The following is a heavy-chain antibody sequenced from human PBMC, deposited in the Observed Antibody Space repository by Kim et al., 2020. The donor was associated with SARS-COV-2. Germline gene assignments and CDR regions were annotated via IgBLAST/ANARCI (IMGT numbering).Heavy chain of an antibody. CDR3: GRGGGGAYYDFWSGYYTDYYYYGMDV. CDR1: GYTFTSYA. V-gene: IGHV7-4-1*02. D-gene: IGHD3-3*01. J-gene: IGHJ6*02. Sequence: ASVKVSCKASGYTFTSYAMNWVRQAPGQGLEWMGWINTNTGNPTYAQGFTGRFVFSLDTSVSTAYLQISSLKAEDTAVYYCGRGGGGAYYDFWSGYYTDYYYYGMDVWGQGTTVTVSS. CDR2: INTNTGNP.